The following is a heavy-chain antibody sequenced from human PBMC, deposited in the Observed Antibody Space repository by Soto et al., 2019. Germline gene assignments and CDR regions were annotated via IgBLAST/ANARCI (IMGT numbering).Heavy chain of an antibody. CDR2: IYYSGRT. V-gene: IGHV4-39*01. CDR1: EESISSSSYY. Sequence: SETLALSCIFSEESISSSSYYWGWIRQPPGKGLEWIGSIYYSGRTYYNPSFKSRVTISIDTSKNQFSLKLSSVTATDTAVYYCARQRTTVVTKAYFDHWGQGAMVTVSS. CDR3: ARQRTTVVTKAYFDH. J-gene: IGHJ4*02. D-gene: IGHD2-21*02.